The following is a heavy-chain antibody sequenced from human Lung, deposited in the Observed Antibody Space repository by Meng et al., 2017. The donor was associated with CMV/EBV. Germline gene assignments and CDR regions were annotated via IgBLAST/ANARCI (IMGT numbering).Heavy chain of an antibody. CDR1: GFNFRTYS. D-gene: IGHD6-19*01. J-gene: IGHJ4*03. CDR2: ISSSSTYI. V-gene: IGHV3-21*01. CDR3: ARETGSCGWYGPGY. Sequence: GESXKISCAASGFNFRTYSMNWVRQAPGKGLEWVSSISSSSTYIYYADSVKGRFTISRDNAKNSLYLQMNSLRAEDTAVYYCARETGSCGWYGPGYWGQGTMVTVSS.